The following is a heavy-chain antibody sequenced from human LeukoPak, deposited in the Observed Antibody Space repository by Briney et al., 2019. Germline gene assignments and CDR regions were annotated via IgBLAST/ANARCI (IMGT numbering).Heavy chain of an antibody. J-gene: IGHJ4*02. CDR1: GFTFSSST. CDR2: IKQDGSET. Sequence: GGSLRLSCAASGFTFSSSTMSWVRQAPGKGLEWVANIKQDGSETYHVDSVKGRFTISRDNAKNSLYLQMNSLRAEDTAVYYCARMVRETDYWGQGTLVIVSS. D-gene: IGHD3-10*01. V-gene: IGHV3-7*01. CDR3: ARMVRETDY.